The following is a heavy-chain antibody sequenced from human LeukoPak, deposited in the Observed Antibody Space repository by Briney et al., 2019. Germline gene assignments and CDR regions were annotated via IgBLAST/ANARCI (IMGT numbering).Heavy chain of an antibody. J-gene: IGHJ5*02. D-gene: IGHD2-2*01. Sequence: ASVKVSCKASGATFSSYAISWVRQAPGQGLEWMAGIIPIFGTANYAQRFQGRVTINMDESTTTAYMELSSLRSEDTAVYYCARGLGGYCSGTSCYLAGWFDPWGQGTLVTVSS. CDR2: IIPIFGTA. CDR1: GATFSSYA. V-gene: IGHV1-69*05. CDR3: ARGLGGYCSGTSCYLAGWFDP.